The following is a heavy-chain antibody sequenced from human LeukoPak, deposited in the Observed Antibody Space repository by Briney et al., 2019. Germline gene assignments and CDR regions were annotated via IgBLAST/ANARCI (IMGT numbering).Heavy chain of an antibody. V-gene: IGHV1-8*01. CDR1: GYTFTSYD. D-gene: IGHD3-3*01. CDR3: ARDLHIIRFLEDEYYYYYMDV. J-gene: IGHJ6*03. CDR2: MNPNSGNT. Sequence: GASVKVSCKASGYTFTSYDINWVRQATGQGLEWMGWMNPNSGNTGYAQKFQGRVTMTRDTSTSTVYMELSSLRSEDTAVYYCARDLHIIRFLEDEYYYYYMDVWGKGTTVTVSS.